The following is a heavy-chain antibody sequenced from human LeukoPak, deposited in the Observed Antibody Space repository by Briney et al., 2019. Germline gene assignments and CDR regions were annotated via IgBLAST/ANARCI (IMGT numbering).Heavy chain of an antibody. V-gene: IGHV3-30-3*01. D-gene: IGHD3-22*01. CDR3: AREIYDSSGYYLGYYYYGMDV. CDR2: ISYDGSNK. J-gene: IGHJ6*02. CDR1: GFTFSSYA. Sequence: GGSLRLSCSAPGFTFSSYAMHWVRQAPGKGLEWVAVISYDGSNKYYADSVKGRFTISRDNSKNTLYLQMNSLRAEDTAVYYCAREIYDSSGYYLGYYYYGMDVWGQGTTVTVSS.